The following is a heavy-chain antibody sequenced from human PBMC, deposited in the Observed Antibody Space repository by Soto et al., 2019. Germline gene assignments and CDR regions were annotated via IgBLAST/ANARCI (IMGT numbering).Heavy chain of an antibody. CDR2: INAGNGNT. CDR1: GYTFTSYA. Sequence: ASVKVSCKASGYTFTSYAMHWARQAPGQRLEWMGWINAGNGNTKYSQKFQGRVTITRDTSASTAYMELSSPRSEDTAVYYCARIPRDSSGYYWYYFDYWGQGTLVTVSS. J-gene: IGHJ4*02. D-gene: IGHD3-22*01. CDR3: ARIPRDSSGYYWYYFDY. V-gene: IGHV1-3*01.